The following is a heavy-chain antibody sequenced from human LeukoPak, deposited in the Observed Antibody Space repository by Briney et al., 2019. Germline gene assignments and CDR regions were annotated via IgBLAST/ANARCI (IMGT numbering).Heavy chain of an antibody. CDR3: ARHPYDILTGYLEYCFDY. J-gene: IGHJ4*02. CDR1: GGSISSYY. CDR2: IYYSGST. Sequence: PSETLSLTCTVSGGSISSYYWSWIRQPPGKGLEWIGYIYYSGSTNYNPSLKSRVTISVDTSKNQFSLKLSSVTAADTAVYYCARHPYDILTGYLEYCFDYWGQGTLVTVSS. D-gene: IGHD3-9*01. V-gene: IGHV4-59*08.